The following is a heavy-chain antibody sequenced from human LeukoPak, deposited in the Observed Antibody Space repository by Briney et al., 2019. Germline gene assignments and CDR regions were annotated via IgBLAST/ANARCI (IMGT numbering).Heavy chain of an antibody. D-gene: IGHD3-9*01. CDR3: TSQIRYFDRPGVDY. CDR2: IRRKANSYAT. CDR1: GFTFSGSA. V-gene: IGHV3-73*01. J-gene: IGHJ4*02. Sequence: GGSLRLSCAASGFTFSGSAMHWVRQASGKGLEWVGRIRRKANSYATAYAASGKVRFTIATDDSKNTAYLQMNSLKTEDMAVYYFTSQIRYFDRPGVDYGSQGTLVTVSS.